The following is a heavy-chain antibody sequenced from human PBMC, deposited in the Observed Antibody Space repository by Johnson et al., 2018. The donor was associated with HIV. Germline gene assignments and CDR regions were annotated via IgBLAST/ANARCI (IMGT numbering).Heavy chain of an antibody. CDR2: IKSKTDGGTT. CDR1: GFTFSSYG. CDR3: TTDSSMVTSYVEIKGGAFDI. Sequence: VQLVESGGGLVQPGGSLRLSCAASGFTFSSYGMHWVRQAPGKGLEWIGRIKSKTDGGTTEYAEPVKGRFTISRDVSKNTLYLQMNSLTTGDPAVYYCTTDSSMVTSYVEIKGGAFDIWGQGTMVTVSS. D-gene: IGHD3-16*01. J-gene: IGHJ3*02. V-gene: IGHV3-15*01.